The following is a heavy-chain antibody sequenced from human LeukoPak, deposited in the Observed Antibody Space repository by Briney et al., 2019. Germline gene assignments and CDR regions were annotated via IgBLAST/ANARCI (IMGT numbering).Heavy chain of an antibody. J-gene: IGHJ6*03. CDR2: MNPNSGNT. Sequence: ASVKVSCKASGYTFTSYDINWVRQATGQGLEWMGWMNPNSGNTGYAQKFQGRVTITRNTSISTAYMELSSLRSEDTAVYYCARQHTKINDLYYMDVWGKGTTVTVSS. V-gene: IGHV1-8*03. CDR1: GYTFTSYD. D-gene: IGHD3-22*01. CDR3: ARQHTKINDLYYMDV.